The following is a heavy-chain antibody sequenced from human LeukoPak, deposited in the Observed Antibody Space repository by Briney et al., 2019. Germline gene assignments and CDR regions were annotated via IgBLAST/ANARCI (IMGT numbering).Heavy chain of an antibody. V-gene: IGHV1-69*13. D-gene: IGHD3-10*01. CDR2: IIPIFGTA. CDR3: ARVIWEYGSGSYYYYYMDV. CDR1: GGTFSSYA. J-gene: IGHJ6*03. Sequence: GASVKVSCKASGGTFSSYAISWVRQAPGQGLEWMGGIIPIFGTANYAQKFQGRVTITADESTSTAYMELSSLRSEDTAVYYCARVIWEYGSGSYYYYYMDVWGKGTTVTISS.